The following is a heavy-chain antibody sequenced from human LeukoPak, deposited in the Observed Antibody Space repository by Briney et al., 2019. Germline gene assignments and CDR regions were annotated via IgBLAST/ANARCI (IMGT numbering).Heavy chain of an antibody. CDR1: GATFTSYG. J-gene: IGHJ4*02. D-gene: IGHD3-10*01. V-gene: IGHV1-69*13. CDR2: IIPIFGTA. Sequence: ASVKVSCKAYGATFTSYGINWVRQAPGQGLEWMGGIIPIFGTANYAQKFQGRVTITADESTSTAYMELSSLRSEDTAVYYCARDGGSYYYGSGSYITPFDYWGQGTLVTVSS. CDR3: ARDGGSYYYGSGSYITPFDY.